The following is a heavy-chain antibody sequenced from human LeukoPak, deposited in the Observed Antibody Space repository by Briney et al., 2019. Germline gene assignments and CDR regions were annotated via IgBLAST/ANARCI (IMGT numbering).Heavy chain of an antibody. V-gene: IGHV3-48*02. CDR3: ARILGLTLDY. D-gene: IGHD1-14*01. CDR1: GFTFSSYS. J-gene: IGHJ4*02. CDR2: ISLGGDTI. Sequence: GGSLRLSCAASGFTFSSYSMNWVRQAPGKGLEWVSYISLGGDTIYYAGSVRGRFTISRDAAGNSLYLQMNSLRDEDTTVYYCARILGLTLDYWGQGTLVTVSS.